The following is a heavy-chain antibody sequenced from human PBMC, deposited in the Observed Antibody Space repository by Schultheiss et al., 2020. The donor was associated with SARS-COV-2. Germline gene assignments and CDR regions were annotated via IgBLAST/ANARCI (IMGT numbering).Heavy chain of an antibody. V-gene: IGHV4-38-2*01. J-gene: IGHJ4*02. Sequence: SETLSLTCAVSGYSISSGYYWGWIRQPPGKGLEWIGSIYHSGSTYYNPSLKSRVTISVDTSKNQFSLKLSSVTAADTAVYYCARSIAAAGNYFDYWGQGTLVTVSS. CDR2: IYHSGST. CDR1: GYSISSGYY. CDR3: ARSIAAAGNYFDY. D-gene: IGHD6-13*01.